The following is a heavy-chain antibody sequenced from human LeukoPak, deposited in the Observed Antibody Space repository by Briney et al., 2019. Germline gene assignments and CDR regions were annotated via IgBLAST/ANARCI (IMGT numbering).Heavy chain of an antibody. D-gene: IGHD3-22*01. V-gene: IGHV4-61*08. CDR2: IYYSGGT. CDR3: ARSNYYDSSFDY. CDR1: GGSFSSGGYS. Sequence: SETLSLTCTVSGGSFSSGGYSWSWIRQHPGKGLEWIGYIYYSGGTNYNPSLKSRVTISVDTSKNQFSLKLSSVTAADTAVYYCARSNYYDSSFDYWGQGTLVTVSS. J-gene: IGHJ4*02.